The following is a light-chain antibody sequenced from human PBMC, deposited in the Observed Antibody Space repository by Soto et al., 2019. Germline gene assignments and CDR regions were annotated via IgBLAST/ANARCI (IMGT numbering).Light chain of an antibody. CDR2: EVS. CDR1: SSDIGDYNF. V-gene: IGLV2-14*01. Sequence: QSALAQPASVSGSPGQSISISCTGTSSDIGDYNFVSWYQHHPGKPPKVIIYEVSNRPSGVSHRFAGSKSGNTASLTISGLQAEDEADYYCSSYTSSSTLVFGTGTKVTVL. CDR3: SSYTSSSTLV. J-gene: IGLJ1*01.